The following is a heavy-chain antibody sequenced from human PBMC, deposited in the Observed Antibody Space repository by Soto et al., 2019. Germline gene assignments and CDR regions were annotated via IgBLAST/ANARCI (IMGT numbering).Heavy chain of an antibody. CDR1: GFTFSSYA. J-gene: IGHJ6*03. V-gene: IGHV3-23*01. Sequence: GGSLRLSCAASGFTFSSYAMSWVRQAPGKGLEWVSAISSTGGSTYYADSVKGRFTISRDNSRNTLYLQMNSLRAEDTAVYYCAKGSTTMIYYFYYYMDVWGKGTTVTVSS. D-gene: IGHD3-22*01. CDR3: AKGSTTMIYYFYYYMDV. CDR2: ISSTGGST.